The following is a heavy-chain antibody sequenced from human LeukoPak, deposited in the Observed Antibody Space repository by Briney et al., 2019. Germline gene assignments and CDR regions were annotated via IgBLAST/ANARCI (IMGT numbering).Heavy chain of an antibody. V-gene: IGHV1-69*05. J-gene: IGHJ6*03. CDR1: GGTFSSYA. D-gene: IGHD6-13*01. CDR2: IIPIFGTA. Sequence: GSSVKVSCKASGGTFSSYAISWVRQAPGQGLEWMGGIIPIFGTANYAQKFQGRVTITTDESTSTAYMELSSLRSEDTAVYYCAQYHAAAGTFPPYYYYYMDVWGKGTTVTVSS. CDR3: AQYHAAAGTFPPYYYYYMDV.